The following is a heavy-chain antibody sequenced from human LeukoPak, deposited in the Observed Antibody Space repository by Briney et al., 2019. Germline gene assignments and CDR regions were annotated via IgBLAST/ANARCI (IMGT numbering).Heavy chain of an antibody. CDR1: GGSISSDY. J-gene: IGHJ5*02. V-gene: IGHV4-4*07. CDR3: ATDSPWFDL. CDR2: IYPSGST. Sequence: PSETLSLTCTVSGGSISSDYWRWSRQPAGKGLDSIGRIYPSGSTNYNPSLKSRVTMSVDTSKTQFSLKLSSVTAADTAVYYCATDSPWFDLWGQGTLVTVSS.